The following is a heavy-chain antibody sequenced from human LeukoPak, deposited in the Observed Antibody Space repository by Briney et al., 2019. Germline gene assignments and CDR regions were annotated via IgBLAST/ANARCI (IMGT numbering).Heavy chain of an antibody. J-gene: IGHJ4*02. CDR1: GFTFSSYA. CDR3: ASTIQWLAPFGY. CDR2: ISYDGSNK. V-gene: IGHV3-30*14. Sequence: GGSLRLSCAASGFTFSSYAMHWVRQAPGKGLEWVAVISYDGSNKYYADSVKGRFTISRDNSKNTLYLQMNSLRAEDTAVYYCASTIQWLAPFGYWGQGTLVTVSS. D-gene: IGHD6-19*01.